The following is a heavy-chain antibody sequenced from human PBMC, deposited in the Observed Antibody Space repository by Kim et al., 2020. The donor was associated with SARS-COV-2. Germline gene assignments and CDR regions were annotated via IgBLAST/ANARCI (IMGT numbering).Heavy chain of an antibody. V-gene: IGHV1-18*04. Sequence: ASVKVSCKASGYTFTSYGISWVRQAPGQGLEWMGWISAYNGNTNYAQKLQGRVTMTTDTSTSTAYMELRSLRSDDTAVYYCARGRLRFLEWMEGTFDYWGQGTLVTVSS. CDR1: GYTFTSYG. CDR3: ARGRLRFLEWMEGTFDY. CDR2: ISAYNGNT. J-gene: IGHJ4*02. D-gene: IGHD3-3*01.